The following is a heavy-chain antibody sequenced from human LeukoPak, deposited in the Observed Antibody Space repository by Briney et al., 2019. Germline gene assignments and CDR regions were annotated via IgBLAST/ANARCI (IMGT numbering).Heavy chain of an antibody. CDR3: ARLKGNDFWSYMDV. V-gene: IGHV1-18*01. CDR2: ISAYNGNT. CDR1: GYAFTSYG. J-gene: IGHJ6*03. D-gene: IGHD3-3*01. Sequence: ASVKVSCKASGYAFTSYGISWVRQAPGQGLEWMGWISAYNGNTNYAQKLQGRVTMTTDTSTSTAYMELRSLRSNDTAVYYCARLKGNDFWSYMDVWGKGTTVTVSS.